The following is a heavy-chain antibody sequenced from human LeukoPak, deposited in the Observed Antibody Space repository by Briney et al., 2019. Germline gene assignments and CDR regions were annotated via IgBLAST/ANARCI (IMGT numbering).Heavy chain of an antibody. V-gene: IGHV4-34*01. CDR3: ARGRYSYGSRRYYFDY. CDR2: INHSGST. J-gene: IGHJ4*02. CDR1: GGSFSGYY. D-gene: IGHD5-18*01. Sequence: SETLSLTCAVYGGSFSGYYWSWIRQPPGKGLEWIGEINHSGSTNYNPSFKSRVTISVDTSKNQFSLKLSSVTAADTAVYYCARGRYSYGSRRYYFDYWGQGTLVTVSS.